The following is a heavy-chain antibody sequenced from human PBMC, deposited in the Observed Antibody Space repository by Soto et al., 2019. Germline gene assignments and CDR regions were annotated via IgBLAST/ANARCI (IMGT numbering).Heavy chain of an antibody. Sequence: QVQLVQSGAEVKKPGASVKVSCKASGYTFTSYGISWVRQAPGQGLEWMGWISAYNGNTNYAQKLQGRVTMTTDTSTSTAXMELRSLRSDDTAVYYCARDYYDSSEGAGDAFDIWGQGTMVTVSS. J-gene: IGHJ3*02. D-gene: IGHD3-22*01. V-gene: IGHV1-18*04. CDR1: GYTFTSYG. CDR2: ISAYNGNT. CDR3: ARDYYDSSEGAGDAFDI.